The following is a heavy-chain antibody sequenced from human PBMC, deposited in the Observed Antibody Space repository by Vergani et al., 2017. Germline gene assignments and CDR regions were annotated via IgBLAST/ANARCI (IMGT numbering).Heavy chain of an antibody. D-gene: IGHD3-16*02. CDR1: GGSFSDYY. Sequence: QVQLQEWGAGLLKTSETLSLTCGVSGGSFSDYYWSWIRQAPGMGLEWIGEVNHGGSTNSNPSLKSRGSISVDPSKNQFSTQLTSVTAADSALSFCASIARAPTRRNPPPDYWGQGVRVTVSS. CDR3: ASIARAPTRRNPPPDY. V-gene: IGHV4-34*01. J-gene: IGHJ4*02. CDR2: VNHGGST.